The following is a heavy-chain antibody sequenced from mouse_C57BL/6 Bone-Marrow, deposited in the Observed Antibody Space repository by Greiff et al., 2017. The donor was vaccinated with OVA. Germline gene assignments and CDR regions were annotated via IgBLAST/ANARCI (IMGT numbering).Heavy chain of an antibody. CDR1: GYTFTNYW. Sequence: VMLVESGAELVRPGTSVKMSCKASGYTFTNYWIGWAKQRPGHGLEWIGDIYPGGGYTNYNEKFKGKATLTADKSSSTAYMQFSSLTSEDSAIYYCAREDWDYWGQGTTLTVAS. D-gene: IGHD4-1*01. J-gene: IGHJ2*01. V-gene: IGHV1-63*01. CDR3: AREDWDY. CDR2: IYPGGGYT.